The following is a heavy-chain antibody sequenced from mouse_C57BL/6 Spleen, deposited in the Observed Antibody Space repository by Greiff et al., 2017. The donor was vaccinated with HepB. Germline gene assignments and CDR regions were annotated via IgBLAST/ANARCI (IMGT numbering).Heavy chain of an antibody. Sequence: QVQLKESGPGLVQPSQSLSITCTVSGFSLTSYGVHWVRQSPGKGLEWLGVIWSGGSTDYNASFISRLSISKDNSKSQVFFKMNSLQADDTAIYYCARGDFTTVAPGAMDYWGQGTSVTVSS. CDR2: IWSGGST. J-gene: IGHJ4*01. CDR1: GFSLTSYG. D-gene: IGHD1-1*01. CDR3: ARGDFTTVAPGAMDY. V-gene: IGHV2-2*01.